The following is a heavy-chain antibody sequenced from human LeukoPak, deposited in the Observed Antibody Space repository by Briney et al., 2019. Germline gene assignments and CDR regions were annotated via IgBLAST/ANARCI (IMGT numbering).Heavy chain of an antibody. CDR1: GFPFTDYV. CDR3: ARDPFLGGPDFLDY. V-gene: IGHV3-30*03. Sequence: GGSLRLSCTVSGFPFTDYVIHWVRQAPGKGLEWVAVTSADESTKSYSDSVRGRFTISRDNFKNILYLQMDSLGPEDTAVYFCARDPFLGGPDFLDYWGRGTLVTVSS. CDR2: TSADESTK. D-gene: IGHD1-26*01. J-gene: IGHJ4*02.